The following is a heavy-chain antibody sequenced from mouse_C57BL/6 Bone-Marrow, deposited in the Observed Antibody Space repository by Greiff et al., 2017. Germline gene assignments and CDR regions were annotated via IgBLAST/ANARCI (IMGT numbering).Heavy chain of an antibody. Sequence: QVQLQQSGAELVRPGTSVKMSCKASGYTFTNYWIGWAKQRPGHGLEWIGDIYPGGGYTNYNEKFKGKATLTADKSSSTAYMQFSSLTSEDSAIYDCARLRRTFFDYGGQGTTLTVSS. D-gene: IGHD2-12*01. J-gene: IGHJ2*01. CDR2: IYPGGGYT. V-gene: IGHV1-63*01. CDR3: ARLRRTFFDY. CDR1: GYTFTNYW.